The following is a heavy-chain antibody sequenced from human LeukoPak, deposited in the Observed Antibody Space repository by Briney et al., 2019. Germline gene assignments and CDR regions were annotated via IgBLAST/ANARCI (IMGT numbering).Heavy chain of an antibody. CDR3: ARVIVVVVAAHPFDGMDV. D-gene: IGHD2-15*01. V-gene: IGHV1-8*01. CDR1: GYTFTSYD. CDR2: MNPNSGNT. Sequence: GASVKVSCKASGYTFTSYDINWVRQATGEGVEWMGWMNPNSGNTGYAHKFQGSVTMTRNTSISTAYMELSSLRSEHTAVYYCARVIVVVVAAHPFDGMDVWGQGTTVTVSS. J-gene: IGHJ6*02.